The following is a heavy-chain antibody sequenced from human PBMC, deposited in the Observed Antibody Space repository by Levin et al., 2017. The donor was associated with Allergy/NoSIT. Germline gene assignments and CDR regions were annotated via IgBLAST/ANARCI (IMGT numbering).Heavy chain of an antibody. D-gene: IGHD3-10*01. J-gene: IGHJ5*01. CDR3: ASGGGGGWLDF. CDR1: GFTFSSSS. CDR2: ITGSGAGT. V-gene: IGHV3-23*01. Sequence: GESLKISCVASGFTFSSSSMTWVRQAPGKGLEWVSAITGSGAGTPHADSVKGRFTISRDNSKNTLYLQMNSLRAEDTAVYYCASGGGGGWLDFWGQGTLLTVSS.